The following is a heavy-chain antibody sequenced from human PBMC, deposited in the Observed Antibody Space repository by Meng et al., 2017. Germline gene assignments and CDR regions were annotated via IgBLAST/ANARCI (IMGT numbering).Heavy chain of an antibody. CDR3: ASEGGSGSYLTDAFDI. CDR1: GFTSSSYG. Sequence: GGSLRPSCAASGFTSSSYGMHWVRQDPGKGLEWVAVIWYDGSNKYYADSVKGRFTISRDNSENTLYLQMNSLRPEDTAVYYCASEGGSGSYLTDAFDIWGQGTMVTVSS. V-gene: IGHV3-33*01. J-gene: IGHJ3*02. CDR2: IWYDGSNK. D-gene: IGHD1-26*01.